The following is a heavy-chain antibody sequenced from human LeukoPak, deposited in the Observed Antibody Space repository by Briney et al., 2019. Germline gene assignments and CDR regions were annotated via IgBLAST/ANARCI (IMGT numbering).Heavy chain of an antibody. V-gene: IGHV4-38-2*01. CDR1: GYSLNSGYY. D-gene: IGHD3-9*01. J-gene: IGHJ3*02. Sequence: SETLSLTCVVSGYSLNSGYYWGWIRQPPGKGLEWIGSIYHSGSTYYNPSLKSRVTISVDTPKNQFSLKLSSVTAADTAVYYCARPNYDILTGYHKGAFDIWGQGTMVTVSS. CDR2: IYHSGST. CDR3: ARPNYDILTGYHKGAFDI.